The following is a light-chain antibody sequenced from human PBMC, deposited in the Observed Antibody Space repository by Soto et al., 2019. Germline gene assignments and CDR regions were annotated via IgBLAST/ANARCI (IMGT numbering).Light chain of an antibody. J-gene: IGKJ4*01. CDR2: TGS. V-gene: IGKV1-12*01. Sequence: DIQMTQSPSSVSASVGDRVSITCRASQGISNWLAWYQQKPGRAPKLLIYTGSSLQSGVPSRFSGTRSVTDFTLTISSLQPEDVATYYCQQANSFPLTFGGGTKVEIK. CDR1: QGISNW. CDR3: QQANSFPLT.